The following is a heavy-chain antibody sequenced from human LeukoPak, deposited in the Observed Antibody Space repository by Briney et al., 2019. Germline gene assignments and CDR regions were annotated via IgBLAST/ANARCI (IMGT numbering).Heavy chain of an antibody. CDR2: IYYSGST. CDR3: ARRGEGSSMSRFEY. CDR1: GGSISSSSYY. J-gene: IGHJ4*02. Sequence: SETLSLTCTVSGGSISSSSYYWGWIRQPPGKGLEWIGSIYYSGSTYYNPSLKSRVTISVDTSKNQFSLKLSSVTAADTAVYYCARRGEGSSMSRFEYWGQGTLVTVSS. V-gene: IGHV4-39*01. D-gene: IGHD2-2*01.